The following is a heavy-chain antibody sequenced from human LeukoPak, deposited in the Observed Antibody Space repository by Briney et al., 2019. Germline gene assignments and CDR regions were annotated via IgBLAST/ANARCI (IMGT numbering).Heavy chain of an antibody. Sequence: TGGSLRLSCAASGFTFSSYWMSWVRQAPGKGLEWVANIKQDGSEKYYVDSVKGRFTISRDNAKNSLYLQMNSLRAEDTAVYYCSRAPDSSGSYYNYWGQGTLVTVSS. CDR3: SRAPDSSGSYYNY. D-gene: IGHD3-10*01. V-gene: IGHV3-7*01. J-gene: IGHJ4*02. CDR2: IKQDGSEK. CDR1: GFTFSSYW.